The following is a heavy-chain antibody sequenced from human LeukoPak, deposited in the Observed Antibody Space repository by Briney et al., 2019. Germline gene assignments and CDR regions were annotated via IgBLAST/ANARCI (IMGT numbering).Heavy chain of an antibody. D-gene: IGHD3-9*01. CDR3: ATDQRYAFDY. J-gene: IGHJ4*02. CDR2: IRTTAEGAKYA. V-gene: IGHV3-48*02. CDR1: GFSFTDYP. Sequence: GGSLRLSCATSGFSFTDYPVNWVRQAPGKGLEWISNIRTTAEGAKYAYYADSVKGRVTISRDDGKNTLYLNMNSLRDDDTAVYYCATDQRYAFDYWGQGIVVTVSS.